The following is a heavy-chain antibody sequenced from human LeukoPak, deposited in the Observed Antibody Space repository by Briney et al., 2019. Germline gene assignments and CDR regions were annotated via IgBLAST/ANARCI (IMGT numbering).Heavy chain of an antibody. CDR2: IHYTGTT. J-gene: IGHJ4*02. D-gene: IGHD4-23*01. V-gene: IGHV4-39*07. CDR3: ARYGNSAVY. CDR1: GGSISVSRHY. Sequence: SETLSLSCTVSGGSISVSRHYWAWIRQPPGKGLDWIGTIHYTGTTYYNPSLRSRVSISVDRSTNQFSLRVSPVTAADTAVYYCARYGNSAVYWGQGTLVTVSS.